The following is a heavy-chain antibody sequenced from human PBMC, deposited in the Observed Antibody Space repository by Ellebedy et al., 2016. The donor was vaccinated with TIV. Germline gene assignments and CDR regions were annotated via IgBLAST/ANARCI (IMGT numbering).Heavy chain of an antibody. CDR1: GFSVSSNY. CDR3: ARDSGYNNGRLLGGAFDI. D-gene: IGHD3-10*01. V-gene: IGHV3-66*01. Sequence: GESLKISCVVSGFSVSSNYMSWVRQAPGGGLEWPSVIYYGGGTYYADSVKGRFIISRDNSKNIVNLQMNSLRGEDTAVYYCARDSGYNNGRLLGGAFDIWGQGTMVTVSS. J-gene: IGHJ3*02. CDR2: IYYGGGT.